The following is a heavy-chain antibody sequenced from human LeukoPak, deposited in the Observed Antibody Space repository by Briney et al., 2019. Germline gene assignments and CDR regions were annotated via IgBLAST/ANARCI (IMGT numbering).Heavy chain of an antibody. J-gene: IGHJ4*02. CDR2: INQDGTDK. CDR3: VTYSTGLYKGLEF. V-gene: IGHV3-7*03. CDR1: GFPFYSYW. Sequence: SGGSLRLSCTASGFPFYSYWMTWVRQTPGKGLEWVANINQDGTDKYYVDSVKGRFTFSRDNAQNSLYLQMSSLRVEDTAVYYCVTYSTGLYKGLEFWGQGTQVTVSS. D-gene: IGHD2-8*02.